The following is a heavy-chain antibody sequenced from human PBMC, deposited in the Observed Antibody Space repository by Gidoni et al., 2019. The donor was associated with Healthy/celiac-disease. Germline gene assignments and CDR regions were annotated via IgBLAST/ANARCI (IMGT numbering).Heavy chain of an antibody. V-gene: IGHV4-59*08. CDR3: ARHPPTTVIPHHAFDI. CDR1: GRSISPYY. CDR2: IYYSGST. Sequence: QVQLPESGPGLVKPSETVFLSCADYGRSISPYYWSWCRQPPGKGLEWIGYIYYSGSTNYNPSLKSRVTISVDTSKNQFSLKLSSVTAADTAVYYCARHPPTTVIPHHAFDIWGQGTMVTVSS. D-gene: IGHD4-17*01. J-gene: IGHJ3*02.